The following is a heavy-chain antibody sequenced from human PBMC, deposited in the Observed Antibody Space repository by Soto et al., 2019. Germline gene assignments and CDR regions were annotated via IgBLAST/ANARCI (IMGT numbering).Heavy chain of an antibody. CDR1: GGSISSSIYY. CDR3: AGPSRYYYDSSGYWGEGYYGMDV. V-gene: IGHV4-39*01. J-gene: IGHJ6*02. Sequence: SETLSLTCTVSGGSISSSIYYWGWIRQPPGKGLEWIGSIYYSGSTYYNPSLKSRVTISVDTSKNQFSLKLSSVTAADTAVYFCAGPSRYYYDSSGYWGEGYYGMDVWGQGTTVTVSS. D-gene: IGHD3-22*01. CDR2: IYYSGST.